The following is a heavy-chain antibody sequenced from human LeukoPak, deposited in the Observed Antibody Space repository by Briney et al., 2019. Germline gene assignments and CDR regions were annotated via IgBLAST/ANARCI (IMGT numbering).Heavy chain of an antibody. J-gene: IGHJ4*02. CDR2: ISSSGSTI. Sequence: PGGSLRLSCAVSGFTFSSYEMNWVRQAPGKGLEWVSYISSSGSTIYYADSVKGRFTISRDNAKNSLYLQMNSLRAEDTAVYYCARDRPTPHSDYFDYWGQGTLVTVS. V-gene: IGHV3-48*03. CDR3: ARDRPTPHSDYFDY. D-gene: IGHD6-6*01. CDR1: GFTFSSYE.